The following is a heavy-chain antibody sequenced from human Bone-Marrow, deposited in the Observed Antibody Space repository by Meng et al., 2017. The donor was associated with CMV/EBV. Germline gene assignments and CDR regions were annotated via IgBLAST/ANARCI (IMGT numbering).Heavy chain of an antibody. CDR2: ISYDGSNK. V-gene: IGHV3-30*03. CDR1: GFTVSSSY. CDR3: ARDLAYYDFWSGYQSYYYYGMDV. Sequence: GESLKISCAASGFTVSSSYMSWVRQAPGKGLEWVAVISYDGSNKYYADSVKGRFTISRDNSKNTLYLQMNSLRAEDTAVYYCARDLAYYDFWSGYQSYYYYGMDVWGQGTTVTVSS. J-gene: IGHJ6*02. D-gene: IGHD3-3*01.